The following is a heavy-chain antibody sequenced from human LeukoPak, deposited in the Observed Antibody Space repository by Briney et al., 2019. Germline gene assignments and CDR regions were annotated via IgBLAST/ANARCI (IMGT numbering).Heavy chain of an antibody. CDR3: ARDEPSPDSTDLDY. V-gene: IGHV3-66*01. CDR2: IYSGGST. CDR1: GFTVSSNY. Sequence: GGSLRLSCAASGFTVSSNYMTWVRQAPGKGLEWVSVIYSGGSTYYTDSVKGRFTISRDNSKDTLYLQMNRLRAEDTAVYYCARDEPSPDSTDLDYWGQGTLVTVSS. D-gene: IGHD2/OR15-2a*01. J-gene: IGHJ4*02.